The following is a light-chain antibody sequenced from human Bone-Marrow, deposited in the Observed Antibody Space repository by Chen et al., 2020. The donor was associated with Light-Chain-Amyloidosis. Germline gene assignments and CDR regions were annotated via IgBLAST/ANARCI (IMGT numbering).Light chain of an antibody. Sequence: NFMLTQPHSVSESPGKTVIISCTRSSGSIATNYVQWYQQRPGSSPTTVIYEDDQRPSGVPDRRSGSIDRSSDSASLTISGLKTEDEADYYCQSYQGSSQGVFGGGTKLTVL. V-gene: IGLV6-57*01. J-gene: IGLJ3*02. CDR3: QSYQGSSQGV. CDR1: SGSIATNY. CDR2: EDD.